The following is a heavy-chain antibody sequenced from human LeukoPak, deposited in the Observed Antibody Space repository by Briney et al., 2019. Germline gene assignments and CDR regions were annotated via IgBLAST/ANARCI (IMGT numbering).Heavy chain of an antibody. CDR1: GFSITTYY. D-gene: IGHD1-26*01. CDR3: AKDIREVGESHYFDY. Sequence: SETLSLTCTVSGFSITTYYWSWIRQSPGNGLEWIGQIHSSGSSTYNPSLKSRVTISLDTSKNQFSLHLSSVTAADTAVYYRAKDIREVGESHYFDYWGQGTLVTVT. J-gene: IGHJ4*02. V-gene: IGHV4-59*01. CDR2: IHSSGSS.